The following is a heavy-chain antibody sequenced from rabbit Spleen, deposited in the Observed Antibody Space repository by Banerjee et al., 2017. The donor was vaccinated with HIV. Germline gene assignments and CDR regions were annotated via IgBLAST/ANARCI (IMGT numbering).Heavy chain of an antibody. CDR1: GFSFSSSDY. D-gene: IGHD1-1*01. CDR3: ARDLVAVIGWNFSL. CDR2: IAGSSSGFT. J-gene: IGHJ6*01. Sequence: QEQLEESGGDLVKPEGSLTLTCTASGFSFSSSDYICWVRQAPGKGLEWISCIAGSSSGFTYSATWAKGRFTISKTSSTTVTLQMTSLTVADTATYFCARDLVAVIGWNFSLWGPGTLVTVS. V-gene: IGHV1S45*01.